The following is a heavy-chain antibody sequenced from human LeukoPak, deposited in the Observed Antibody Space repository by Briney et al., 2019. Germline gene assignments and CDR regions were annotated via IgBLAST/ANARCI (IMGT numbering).Heavy chain of an antibody. J-gene: IGHJ4*02. CDR3: ARDRRMVGAIFY. CDR2: IWYDGSNK. Sequence: GGSLRLSCAASGFTFSSYGMHWVRQAPGKGLEWVAVIWYDGSNKYYADSVKGRFTISRDNSKNTLYLQMNSLRAEDTAVYYCARDRRMVGAIFYWGQGTLVTVSS. D-gene: IGHD1-26*01. V-gene: IGHV3-33*01. CDR1: GFTFSSYG.